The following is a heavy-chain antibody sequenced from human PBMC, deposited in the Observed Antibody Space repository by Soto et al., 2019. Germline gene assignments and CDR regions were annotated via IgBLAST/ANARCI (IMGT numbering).Heavy chain of an antibody. Sequence: GGSLRLSCAPSGFTFSSYTMNWVRQAPGKGLEWVSSISSTSTYIYYADSVEGRFTISRDNAKNSVYLQMHSLRADDTAVYYFSRDRLNSGSTSYYFDYWGQGTLVTVSS. V-gene: IGHV3-21*01. CDR2: ISSTSTYI. D-gene: IGHD3-22*01. CDR3: SRDRLNSGSTSYYFDY. J-gene: IGHJ4*02. CDR1: GFTFSSYT.